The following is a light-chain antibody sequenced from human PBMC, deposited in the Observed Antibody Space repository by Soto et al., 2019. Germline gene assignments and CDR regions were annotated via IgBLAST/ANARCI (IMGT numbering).Light chain of an antibody. Sequence: EIVLTQSPGTLSLSPGERATLSCRASQSVRSNYLAWYRQTPGQAPRLLIYGASNRATGIPDRLSGSGSGTDFTLIISRLEPEDFALYYCQQYGSSPWTFGQGTQVEIK. V-gene: IGKV3-20*01. CDR3: QQYGSSPWT. J-gene: IGKJ1*01. CDR1: QSVRSNY. CDR2: GAS.